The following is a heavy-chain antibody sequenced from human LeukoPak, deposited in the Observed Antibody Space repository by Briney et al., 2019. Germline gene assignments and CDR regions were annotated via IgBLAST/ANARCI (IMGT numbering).Heavy chain of an antibody. V-gene: IGHV1-2*04. Sequence: ASVKVSCKASGYTFTSYYLHWVRQAPGQGLEWMGWINPNSGGTNYAQKFQAWVTMTRDTSISTGYMELSRLRSDDTAVYYCARDAPITMVRGADYYYGMDVWGQATTVTVSS. J-gene: IGHJ6*02. D-gene: IGHD3-10*01. CDR1: GYTFTSYY. CDR2: INPNSGGT. CDR3: ARDAPITMVRGADYYYGMDV.